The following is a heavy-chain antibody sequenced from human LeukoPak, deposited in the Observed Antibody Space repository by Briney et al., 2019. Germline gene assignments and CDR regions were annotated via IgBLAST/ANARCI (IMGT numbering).Heavy chain of an antibody. CDR3: AREIAVATFDI. V-gene: IGHV3-21*01. D-gene: IGHD6-19*01. J-gene: IGHJ3*02. CDR2: ISSSSSYI. Sequence: GGSLRLSCAASGFTFSSYSMNWVRQAPGKGLEWVSSISSSSSYIYYADSVKGRFTISRDNAKNSLYPQMNSLRAEDTAVYYCAREIAVATFDIWGQGTMVTVSS. CDR1: GFTFSSYS.